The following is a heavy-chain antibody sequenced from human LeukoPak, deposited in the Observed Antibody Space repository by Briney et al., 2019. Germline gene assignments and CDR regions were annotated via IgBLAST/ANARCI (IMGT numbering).Heavy chain of an antibody. V-gene: IGHV3-23*01. J-gene: IGHJ4*02. Sequence: PGGSLRLSCAASGFTFSIYAMSWVRQAPGKGLGWVSAISGSGGSTYYADSVKGRFTISRDNAKNSLYMQMNSLRAEDTAVYYCARDKGGPDYWGQGTLVTVSS. CDR1: GFTFSIYA. CDR3: ARDKGGPDY. D-gene: IGHD2-15*01. CDR2: ISGSGGST.